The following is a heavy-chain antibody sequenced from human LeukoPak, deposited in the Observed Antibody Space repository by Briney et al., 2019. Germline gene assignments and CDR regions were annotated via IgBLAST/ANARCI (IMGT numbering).Heavy chain of an antibody. CDR1: GFTFISYG. J-gene: IGHJ3*02. D-gene: IGHD3-22*01. CDR3: AVPYYYDSSGYHDAFDI. CDR2: IVYDGSDK. Sequence: PGGPLRLSCAASGFTFISYGMHWVRQAPGKGLEWVAFIVYDGSDKYYADSVKGRFTISIDNSKNTLYLQMNSLRAEDTAVYYCAVPYYYDSSGYHDAFDIWGQGTMVTVSS. V-gene: IGHV3-30*02.